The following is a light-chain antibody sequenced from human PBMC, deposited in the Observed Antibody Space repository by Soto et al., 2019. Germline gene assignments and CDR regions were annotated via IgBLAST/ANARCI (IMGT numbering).Light chain of an antibody. CDR2: DAS. Sequence: DIQMTQSPSSLSASVGDRVTITCQASQDISNYLNWYQHKPGKAPKLLIYDASNLETGVPSRFSGSGSGTDFTFTISSLQPEDIATYYCQHYDNLPTFGGGTKVEIK. CDR1: QDISNY. J-gene: IGKJ4*01. CDR3: QHYDNLPT. V-gene: IGKV1-33*01.